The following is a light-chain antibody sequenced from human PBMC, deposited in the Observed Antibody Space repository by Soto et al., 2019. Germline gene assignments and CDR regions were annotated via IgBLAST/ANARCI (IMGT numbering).Light chain of an antibody. J-gene: IGLJ2*01. CDR3: SSYATSDIVV. CDR2: EVS. CDR1: SSDIGGYHY. V-gene: IGLV2-14*01. Sequence: QSILTQPASVSGSPGQSITISCTGTSSDIGGYHYVSWYQQHPGKAPKLMIFEVSDRPSGVSDRFSGSKSGNTASLTISGLQAEDEADYYCSSYATSDIVVFGGGTQLTVL.